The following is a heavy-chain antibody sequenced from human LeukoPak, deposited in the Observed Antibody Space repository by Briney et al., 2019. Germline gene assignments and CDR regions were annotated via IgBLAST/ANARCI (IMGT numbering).Heavy chain of an antibody. D-gene: IGHD6-19*01. V-gene: IGHV4-34*01. CDR2: INHSGST. Sequence: PSETLSLTCAVYGGSFSGYYWSWIRQPPGKGLEWIGEINHSGSTNYNPSLKSRVTISVDTSKNQFSLKLSSVTAADTAVYYRASSRYSSGWGYYYYYGMDVWGQGTTVTVSS. J-gene: IGHJ6*02. CDR1: GGSFSGYY. CDR3: ASSRYSSGWGYYYYYGMDV.